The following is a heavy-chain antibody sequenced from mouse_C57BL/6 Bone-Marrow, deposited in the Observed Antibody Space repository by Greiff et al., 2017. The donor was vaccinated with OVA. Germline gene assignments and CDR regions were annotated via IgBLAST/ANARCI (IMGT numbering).Heavy chain of an antibody. J-gene: IGHJ2*01. CDR3: TRGDGYYIDY. Sequence: VQLQQSGAELVRPGASVKLSCTASGFNIKDDYMHWVKQRPEQGLEWIGWIDPENGDTEYASKFQGKATITADTSSNTAYLQLSSLTSEDTAVYYCTRGDGYYIDYWGQGTTLTVSS. V-gene: IGHV14-4*01. CDR2: IDPENGDT. CDR1: GFNIKDDY. D-gene: IGHD2-3*01.